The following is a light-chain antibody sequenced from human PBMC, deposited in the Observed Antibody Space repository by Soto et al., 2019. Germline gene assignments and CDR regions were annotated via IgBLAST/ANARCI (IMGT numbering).Light chain of an antibody. J-gene: IGKJ1*01. Sequence: DIVMPQSPDSLAVSLGERATINCKSSQSVLYSSNNKNYLAWYQQKPGQPPKLLIYWASTRESGVPDRFRGSGSGTDFTLTMSSLPAEDVAVYYCQQYYRTLPTVGQGTKVDSK. CDR1: QSVLYSSNNKNY. CDR2: WAS. V-gene: IGKV4-1*01. CDR3: QQYYRTLPT.